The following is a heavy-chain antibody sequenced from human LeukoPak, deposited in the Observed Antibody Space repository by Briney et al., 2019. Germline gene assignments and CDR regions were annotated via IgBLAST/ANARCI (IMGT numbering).Heavy chain of an antibody. CDR2: INHSGST. V-gene: IGHV4-34*01. CDR3: VRRTISRSKNWFDP. Sequence: PSETLSLACAVYGGSFSGYYWSWIRQPPGKGLEWIGEINHSGSTNYNPSLKSRVTISVDTSKNQFSLKLSSVTAADTAVYYCVRRTISRSKNWFDPWGQGTLVTVSS. CDR1: GGSFSGYY. D-gene: IGHD3-3*01. J-gene: IGHJ5*02.